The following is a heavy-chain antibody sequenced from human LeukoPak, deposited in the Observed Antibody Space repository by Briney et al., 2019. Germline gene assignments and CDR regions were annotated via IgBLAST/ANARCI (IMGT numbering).Heavy chain of an antibody. Sequence: GGSLRLSCAASGFTFSSYSMNWVRQAPGKGLEWVSYISSSSSTIYYADSVKGRFTISRDNAKNSLYLQMNSLRAEDTAVYYCARDRGWYYDFWSGYYTPDAFDIWGQGTMVTVSS. J-gene: IGHJ3*02. V-gene: IGHV3-48*01. CDR3: ARDRGWYYDFWSGYYTPDAFDI. CDR2: ISSSSSTI. CDR1: GFTFSSYS. D-gene: IGHD3-3*01.